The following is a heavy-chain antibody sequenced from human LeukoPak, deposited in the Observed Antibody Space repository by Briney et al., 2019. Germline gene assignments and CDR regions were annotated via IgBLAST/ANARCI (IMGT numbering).Heavy chain of an antibody. V-gene: IGHV3-23*01. CDR3: AKEYFDWLSPFQH. Sequence: PGGSLRLSCAASGFTFNNYALSWVRQAPGKGLEWVSAISGSGGSTYYADSVKGRFTISRDNSKNTLYLQMSSLRAEDTVVYYCAKEYFDWLSPFQHWGQGTLVTVSS. CDR1: GFTFNNYA. D-gene: IGHD3-9*01. J-gene: IGHJ1*01. CDR2: ISGSGGST.